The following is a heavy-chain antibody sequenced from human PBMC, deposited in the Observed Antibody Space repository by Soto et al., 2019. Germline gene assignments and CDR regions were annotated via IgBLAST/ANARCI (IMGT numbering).Heavy chain of an antibody. V-gene: IGHV3-7*01. J-gene: IGHJ4*02. Sequence: EVQLVESGGGLVQPGGSLRLSCAVSGFTFGSYWMNWVRLIPGKGLEWVAYIKPDGSATYYVDSVKGRFTISRDNAKNSLYLQMNSLRVEDTSVYYCARDLEWIAARPSPHLDYWGQGTLVTVSS. CDR1: GFTFGSYW. CDR2: IKPDGSAT. D-gene: IGHD6-6*01. CDR3: ARDLEWIAARPSPHLDY.